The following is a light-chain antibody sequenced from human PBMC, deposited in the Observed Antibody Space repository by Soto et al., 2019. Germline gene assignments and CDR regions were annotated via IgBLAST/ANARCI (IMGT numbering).Light chain of an antibody. J-gene: IGKJ5*01. CDR2: GAS. CDR1: QSVNSN. CDR3: QQFINWPIT. Sequence: IVMTQSPAALSINPGERATLSCRASQSVNSNLAWYQQKPGQAPRLLVYGASTRATGIPARFSGSGSGTEFTLTISSLQSEDFAVYYCQQFINWPITFGQGTRLEIK. V-gene: IGKV3-15*01.